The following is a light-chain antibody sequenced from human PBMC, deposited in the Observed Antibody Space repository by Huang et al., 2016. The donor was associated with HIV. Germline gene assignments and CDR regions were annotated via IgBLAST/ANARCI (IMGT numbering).Light chain of an antibody. CDR3: QQYGSSPIT. CDR1: QSFGSSN. V-gene: IGKV3-20*01. J-gene: IGKJ5*01. CDR2: LAS. Sequence: EIVLTQSPGTLSLSPGEIATLSCRASQSFGSSNVAGYQQKPGQSPRRLIYLASDRATGIPERFSGCGSGTDFTLTISSLEPEDIAVYYCQQYGSSPITFGQGTRLEIK.